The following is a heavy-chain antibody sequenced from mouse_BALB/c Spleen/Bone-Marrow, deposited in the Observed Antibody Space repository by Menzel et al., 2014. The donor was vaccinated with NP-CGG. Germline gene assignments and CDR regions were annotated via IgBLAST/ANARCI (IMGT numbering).Heavy chain of an antibody. D-gene: IGHD2-4*01. J-gene: IGHJ3*01. V-gene: IGHV1-7*01. CDR1: GYTFTSYW. CDR2: INPSTGYT. CDR3: AREGDYDGFVY. Sequence: VQLQQSGAELAKPGASVKMSCKASGYTFTSYWMHWVKQRPGRGLEWIGYINPSTGYTEYNQKFKDKATLTADKSSSTAYMQLSSLTSEDSAVYYCAREGDYDGFVYWGQGTLVTVSA.